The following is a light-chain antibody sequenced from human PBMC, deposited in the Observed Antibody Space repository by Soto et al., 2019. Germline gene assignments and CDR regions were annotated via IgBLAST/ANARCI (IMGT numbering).Light chain of an antibody. CDR3: SSYTTTTRL. CDR1: SSDIGSNNY. V-gene: IGLV2-14*01. J-gene: IGLJ3*02. CDR2: EVS. Sequence: QSALTQPASVSGSPGQSITISCTGTSSDIGSNNYVSWFQQRPGKAPTLIIYEVSNRPSGVSNHFSGSKSGNTASLTISGXXXXXXXXYYCSSYTTTTRLFGGGTKLTVL.